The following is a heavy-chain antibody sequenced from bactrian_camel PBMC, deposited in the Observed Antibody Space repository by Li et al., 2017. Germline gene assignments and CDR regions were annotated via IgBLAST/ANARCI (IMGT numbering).Heavy chain of an antibody. J-gene: IGHJ4*01. CDR1: ETAVSGGL. D-gene: IGHD3*01. V-gene: IGHV3S53*01. Sequence: HVQLVESGGGSVQAGESLTLSCTTSETAVSGGLMAWFRQSPGKEREVVSVINKYGTTTYLDSVKGRFTISRDNAKDTLYLQMNSLKIEDTAVYYCALGSSRQATMTARGKGTQVTVS. CDR2: INKYGTT.